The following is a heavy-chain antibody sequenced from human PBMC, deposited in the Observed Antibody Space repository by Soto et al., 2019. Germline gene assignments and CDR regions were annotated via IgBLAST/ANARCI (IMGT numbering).Heavy chain of an antibody. CDR3: ARARHLRLYYYYGMDV. CDR1: GGSFSGYY. Sequence: QVQLQQWGAGLLKPSETLSLTCAVYGGSFSGYYWSWIRQPPGKGLEWIGEINHSGSTNYNPSLKSRVTISVDTSKNQFSLKLSSVTAADTAVYYRARARHLRLYYYYGMDVWGQGTTVTVSS. J-gene: IGHJ6*02. V-gene: IGHV4-34*01. D-gene: IGHD4-17*01. CDR2: INHSGST.